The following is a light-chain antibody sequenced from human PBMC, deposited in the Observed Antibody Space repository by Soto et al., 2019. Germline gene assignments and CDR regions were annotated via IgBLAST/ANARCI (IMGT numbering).Light chain of an antibody. V-gene: IGLV2-14*03. CDR3: GSYTSSISSRV. Sequence: QSALTQPASVCGPPGQSITISCTGTSSDVGGYNFVSWYQQHPGKAPRLLIYDVTDRPSGVSDRFSGSKSGNTASLTISALPAPDASHYYRGSYTSSISSRVLGTGTKVT. CDR2: DVT. J-gene: IGLJ1*01. CDR1: SSDVGGYNF.